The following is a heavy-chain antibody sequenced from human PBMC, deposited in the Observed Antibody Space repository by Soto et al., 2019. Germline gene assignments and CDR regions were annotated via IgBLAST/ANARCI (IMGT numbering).Heavy chain of an antibody. D-gene: IGHD3-22*01. J-gene: IGHJ3*02. Sequence: QTLSHTCTMSGDRVSNNSAASNWIRQSPSRGLEWLGRTYYRSKWYNDYAVSVKSRITINPDTSKNQFSLQLNSVTPEDTAVYYCSRVKDYYDSSGYYPRGAFDIWGQGTMVTVSS. CDR2: TYYRSKWYN. CDR1: GDRVSNNSAA. CDR3: SRVKDYYDSSGYYPRGAFDI. V-gene: IGHV6-1*01.